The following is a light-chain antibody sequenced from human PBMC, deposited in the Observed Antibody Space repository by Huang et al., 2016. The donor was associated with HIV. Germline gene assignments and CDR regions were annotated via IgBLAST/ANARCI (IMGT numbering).Light chain of an antibody. V-gene: IGKV3-11*01. J-gene: IGKJ4*01. CDR2: RAA. CDR3: QERIQWPRLT. CDR1: QNVTDS. Sequence: EIVLTPSPATLSLSPGDRATLPCRASQNVTDSLAWYRQKPGQAPSLLIYRAATRATGTPARISGSGSGTDFTLTIISLEPEDFAIYYCQERIQWPRLTFGGGTKVEIK.